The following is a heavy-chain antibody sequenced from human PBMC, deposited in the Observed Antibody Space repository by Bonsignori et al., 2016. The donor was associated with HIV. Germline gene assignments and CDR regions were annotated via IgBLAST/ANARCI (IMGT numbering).Heavy chain of an antibody. J-gene: IGHJ5*02. CDR3: ARGDAAALLT. D-gene: IGHD6-25*01. CDR2: IMAYNGHT. V-gene: IGHV1-18*01. Sequence: QVQLVQSGAELKKPGRSVKVSCKTSGYTFSRYGVTWVRQAPGQGLEWMGWIMAYNGHTNYAQTLQGRVTMTTDTSTSTAYMELRSLTSDDTAVYYCARGDAAALLTWGQGTLVTVSS. CDR1: GYTFSRYG.